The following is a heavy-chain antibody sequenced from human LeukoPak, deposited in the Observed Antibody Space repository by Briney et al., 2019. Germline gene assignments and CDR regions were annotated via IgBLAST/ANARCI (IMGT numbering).Heavy chain of an antibody. V-gene: IGHV4-59*01. J-gene: IGHJ4*02. Sequence: PSETLSLTCTVSGGSISSYYWSWIRQPPGKGLEWIGYVYYGGSTNYNPSLKSRVSMSVDTSKNQFSLTLTSVTVADTALYYCARGGIRGYSAFDNLDFWGLGTHVTVSS. CDR1: GGSISSYY. CDR2: VYYGGST. CDR3: ARGGIRGYSAFDNLDF. D-gene: IGHD5-12*01.